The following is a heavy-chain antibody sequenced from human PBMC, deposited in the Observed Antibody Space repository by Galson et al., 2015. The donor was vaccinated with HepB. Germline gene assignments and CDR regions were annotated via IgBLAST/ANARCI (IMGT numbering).Heavy chain of an antibody. CDR1: GYNFIDYA. Sequence: SVKVSCKASGYNFIDYAVQWVRQAPGQRLEWMGWINIGNDDRKYSEKFQGRTAFHRDTSASTAYMELSNLRSEDTAIYFCARSTTVGTPSDNWGQGTLVTVSS. D-gene: IGHD4-23*01. J-gene: IGHJ4*02. CDR2: INIGNDDR. V-gene: IGHV1-3*04. CDR3: ARSTTVGTPSDN.